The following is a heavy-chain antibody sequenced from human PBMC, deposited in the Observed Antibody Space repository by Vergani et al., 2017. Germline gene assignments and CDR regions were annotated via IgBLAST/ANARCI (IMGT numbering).Heavy chain of an antibody. D-gene: IGHD3-16*01. V-gene: IGHV3-11*01. CDR1: GFTFSDYY. CDR2: ISSSGSTI. CDR3: ARDFRWGGRPIYNYYYYYMDV. Sequence: QVQLVESGGGLVKPGGSLRLSCAASGFTFSDYYMSWIRQAPGKGLVWVSYISSSGSTIYYADSVKGRFTISRDNAKNSLYLQMNSLRAEDTAVYYCARDFRWGGRPIYNYYYYYMDVWGKGTTVTVSS. J-gene: IGHJ6*03.